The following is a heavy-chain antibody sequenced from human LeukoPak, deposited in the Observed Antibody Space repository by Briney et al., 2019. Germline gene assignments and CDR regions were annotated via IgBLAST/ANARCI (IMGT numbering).Heavy chain of an antibody. CDR3: AKGGLAAAGTLWDY. D-gene: IGHD6-13*01. V-gene: IGHV3-23*01. CDR1: GFTFSSYA. J-gene: IGHJ4*02. CDR2: ISGSGGST. Sequence: GGSLRLSCAASGFTFSSYAMSWVRQAPGKGLEWVSAISGSGGSTYYADPVKGRFTISRDNSKNTLYLQMNSLRAEDTAVYYCAKGGLAAAGTLWDYWGQGTLVTVSS.